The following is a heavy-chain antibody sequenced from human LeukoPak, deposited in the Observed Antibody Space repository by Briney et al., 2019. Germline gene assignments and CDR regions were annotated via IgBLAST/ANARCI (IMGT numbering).Heavy chain of an antibody. Sequence: GGSLRLSCAASGFTFSSYEMNWVRQAPGKGLEWVSYISSSGSTIYYADSVKGRFTISRDNAKNSLYLQMNSLRAEDTAVYYCARWAGYWGYYYMDVWGKGTTVTISS. V-gene: IGHV3-48*03. CDR1: GFTFSSYE. J-gene: IGHJ6*03. CDR3: ARWAGYWGYYYMDV. D-gene: IGHD7-27*01. CDR2: ISSSGSTI.